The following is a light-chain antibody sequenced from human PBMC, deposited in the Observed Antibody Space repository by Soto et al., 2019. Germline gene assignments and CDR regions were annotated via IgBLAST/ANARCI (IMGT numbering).Light chain of an antibody. CDR3: QQYATPPET. V-gene: IGKV3-20*01. J-gene: IGKJ1*01. CDR2: GAS. CDR1: QSVTSTS. Sequence: EIVLTQSPGTLSLSPGERATLSCRASQSVTSTSLAWYQQKPGQAPRLLIYGASSRATDIPDRFSGSGSGTDFTFIISRLEPEDFAVYYCQQYATPPETFGQGTKVDIK.